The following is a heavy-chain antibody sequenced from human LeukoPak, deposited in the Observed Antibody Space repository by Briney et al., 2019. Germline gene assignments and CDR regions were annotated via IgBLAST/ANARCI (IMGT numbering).Heavy chain of an antibody. CDR3: ARSRIAVANNWFDP. CDR1: GYTFTAYY. V-gene: IGHV1-2*02. J-gene: IGHJ5*02. D-gene: IGHD6-19*01. CDR2: INPNSGGT. Sequence: ASVKVSCKASGYTFTAYYFHWVRQSPGQGLQWMGWINPNSGGTIYAQKFQGRVTMTRGTSISTAYMELSRLRSDDTAVYFCARSRIAVANNWFDPWGQGTLVTVSS.